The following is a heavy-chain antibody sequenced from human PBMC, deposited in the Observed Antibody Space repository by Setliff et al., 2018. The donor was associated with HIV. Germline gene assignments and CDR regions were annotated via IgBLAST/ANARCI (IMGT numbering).Heavy chain of an antibody. D-gene: IGHD6-19*01. CDR1: GYTFTSYD. CDR2: MSPNSGNA. J-gene: IGHJ6*03. CDR3: ARGLAVAGKSYYYYYYMDV. V-gene: IGHV1-8*01. Sequence: ASVKVSCKASGYTFTSYDINWVRQATGQGLEWMGWMSPNSGNAEYAQKFQGRVTMTRNTSISTAYMELSSLRSEDTAVYYCARGLAVAGKSYYYYYYMDVWDKGTTVTVSS.